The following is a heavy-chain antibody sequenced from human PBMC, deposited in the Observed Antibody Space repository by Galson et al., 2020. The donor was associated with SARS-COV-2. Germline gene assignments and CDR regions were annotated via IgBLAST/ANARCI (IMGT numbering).Heavy chain of an antibody. CDR2: ITSSSTT. V-gene: IGHV3-11*04. Sequence: LSLTCAVYGGSFSGYYWSWIRQPPGKGLEWVSFITSSSTTYYADSVKGRFTISRDNAKNSLYLQMSGLRDDDTALYYCSRGLSSSWPFSDFWGQGALVTVSS. J-gene: IGHJ4*02. CDR3: SRGLSSSWPFSDF. D-gene: IGHD6-13*01. CDR1: GGSFSGYY.